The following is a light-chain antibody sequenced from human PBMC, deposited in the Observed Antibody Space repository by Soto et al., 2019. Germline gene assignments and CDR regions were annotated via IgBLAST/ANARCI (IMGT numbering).Light chain of an antibody. J-gene: IGKJ1*01. CDR3: QQYNDWPQ. V-gene: IGKV3-15*01. Sequence: EIVLTQSPGTLSLSPGERATLSCRASQSVTSSYLTWYQQKPGQAPRLLIYGASTRASGIPARFSGSGSGTEFTLTISSLQSEDFAVYYCQQYNDWPQIGRGTKVDIK. CDR1: QSVTSSY. CDR2: GAS.